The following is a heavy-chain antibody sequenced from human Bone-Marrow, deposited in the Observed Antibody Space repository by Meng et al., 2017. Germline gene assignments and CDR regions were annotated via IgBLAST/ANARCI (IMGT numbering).Heavy chain of an antibody. CDR3: AASSGWYRIDS. CDR2: FHHSGTT. J-gene: IGHJ4*02. D-gene: IGHD6-19*01. CDR1: VAHVSSGYG. V-gene: IGHV4-4*02. Sequence: QIQRQAPGPGLVNPSCTLRTTSVASVAHVSSGYGCTWVSQPPGKVLEWIGAFHHSGTTNYKPSLRSRVTISLDTSKNQFSLRLTSVTAADTAVYYCAASSGWYRIDSWGQGTLVTVSS.